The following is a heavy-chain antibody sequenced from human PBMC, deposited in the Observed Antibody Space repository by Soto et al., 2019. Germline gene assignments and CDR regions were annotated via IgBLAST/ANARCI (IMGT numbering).Heavy chain of an antibody. CDR1: GGTFSSYA. J-gene: IGHJ6*02. CDR3: ARDKCSSTSCYRYYYGMDV. Sequence: SVKVSCKASGGTFSSYAISWVRQAPGQGLEWMGGIIPIFGTANYAQKFQGRVTITADKSTSTAYMELSSLRSEDTAVYYCARDKCSSTSCYRYYYGMDVWGQGTTVTVSS. V-gene: IGHV1-69*06. CDR2: IIPIFGTA. D-gene: IGHD2-2*01.